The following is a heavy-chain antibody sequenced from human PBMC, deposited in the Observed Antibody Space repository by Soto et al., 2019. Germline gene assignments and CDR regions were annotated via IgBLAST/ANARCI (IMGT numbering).Heavy chain of an antibody. CDR1: GFTFSRYG. J-gene: IGHJ4*02. CDR2: IWYDGSNK. V-gene: IGHV3-33*01. D-gene: IGHD2-8*01. Sequence: QVQLVESGGGVVQPGRSLRLSCAASGFTFSRYGMHWVRQAPGKGLEWVAVIWYDGSNKYYADSVKGRFTISRDNSKNTLYLQRNSLRAEDRAGYYCGRDRLSLSSRQDTNNFGYWGQGNLGTGSS. CDR3: GRDRLSLSSRQDTNNFGY.